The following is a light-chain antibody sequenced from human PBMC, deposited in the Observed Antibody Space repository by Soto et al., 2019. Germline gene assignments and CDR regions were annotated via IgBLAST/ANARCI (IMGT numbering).Light chain of an antibody. CDR3: QQYGSSPLT. CDR2: GAS. V-gene: IGKV3-20*01. CDR1: QSVSSSY. J-gene: IGKJ1*01. Sequence: EIVLTKSPGTLYLSAGERATLSCRASQSVSSSYLAWYQHKPGQAPRLLIYGASNRSAGTPDRFSGSGSGTDFTLNINRLEPEDFVVYYCQQYGSSPLTFGHGTKVEIK.